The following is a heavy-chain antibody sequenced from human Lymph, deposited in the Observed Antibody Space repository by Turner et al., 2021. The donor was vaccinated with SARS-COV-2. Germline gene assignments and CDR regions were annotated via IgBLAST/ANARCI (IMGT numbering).Heavy chain of an antibody. D-gene: IGHD1-26*01. CDR1: GYSFTSYD. CDR3: ARGRYSGGGMDV. Sequence: QLQLVQSGAEVKKPGVSLQVSCKAPGYSFTSYDINWVRQATGQGLEWMGWMNPNGGNTGYEQKVQGRVTMTRNTSISTAYMELSSMRSEDTAVYYCARGRYSGGGMDVWGQGTTVTVSS. J-gene: IGHJ6*02. V-gene: IGHV1-8*02. CDR2: MNPNGGNT.